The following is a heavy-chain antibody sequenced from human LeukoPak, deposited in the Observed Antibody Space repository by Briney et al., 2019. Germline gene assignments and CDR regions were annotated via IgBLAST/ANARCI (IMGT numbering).Heavy chain of an antibody. Sequence: GGSLRLSCAASGFTFSSYSMNWVRQAPGKGLEWVSSISSSSSYIYYADSVKGRFTISRVNAKNSLYLQMNSLRAEDTAVYYCARVRAAVAGFSDYWGQGTLVTVSS. CDR2: ISSSSSYI. CDR1: GFTFSSYS. D-gene: IGHD6-19*01. CDR3: ARVRAAVAGFSDY. V-gene: IGHV3-21*01. J-gene: IGHJ4*02.